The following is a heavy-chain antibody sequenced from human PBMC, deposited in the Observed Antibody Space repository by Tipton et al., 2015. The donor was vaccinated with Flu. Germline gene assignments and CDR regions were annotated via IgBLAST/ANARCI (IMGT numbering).Heavy chain of an antibody. V-gene: IGHV4-39*07. Sequence: TLSLTCTVSGASISSESYYWGWIRQPPGKGLEWIGNIYHSGSTNYNPSLKSRVTISLDKSKNQFSLNLSSVTAADTAVYYCARQPSYETFGLFLPGWFDPWGQGTLVTVSS. CDR1: GASISSESYY. CDR3: ARQPSYETFGLFLPGWFDP. CDR2: IYHSGST. J-gene: IGHJ5*02. D-gene: IGHD3/OR15-3a*01.